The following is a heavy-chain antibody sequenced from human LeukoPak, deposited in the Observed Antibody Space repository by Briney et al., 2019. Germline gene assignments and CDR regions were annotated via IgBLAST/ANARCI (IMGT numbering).Heavy chain of an antibody. D-gene: IGHD3-22*01. J-gene: IGHJ6*02. Sequence: SETLSLTCAVYGGSFSGYYRSWIRQPPGKGLEWIGEINHSGSTNYNPSLKSRVTISVDTSKNQFSLKLSSVTAADTAVYYCARSRVSSGYYYYYYGMDVWGQGTTVTVSS. CDR1: GGSFSGYY. V-gene: IGHV4-34*01. CDR2: INHSGST. CDR3: ARSRVSSGYYYYYYGMDV.